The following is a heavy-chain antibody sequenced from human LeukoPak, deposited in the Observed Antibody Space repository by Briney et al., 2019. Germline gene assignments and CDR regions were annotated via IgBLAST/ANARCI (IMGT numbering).Heavy chain of an antibody. CDR2: IKQDGSRK. V-gene: IGHV3-7*01. CDR3: AKDRALRIAAKLLFEY. J-gene: IGHJ4*02. CDR1: GFTFSSSW. D-gene: IGHD6-13*01. Sequence: GGSLRLSCAGSGFTFSSSWMSWVRQAPGKGLEWVANIKQDGSRKLYVDSVQGRFTISRDNAKNSLYLQMNSLRAEDTAVYYCAKDRALRIAAKLLFEYWGQGALLTVSS.